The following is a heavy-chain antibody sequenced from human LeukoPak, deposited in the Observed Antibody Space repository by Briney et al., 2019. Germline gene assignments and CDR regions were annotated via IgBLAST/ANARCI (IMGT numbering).Heavy chain of an antibody. CDR2: INHNGNVN. D-gene: IGHD1-26*01. V-gene: IGHV3-7*01. J-gene: IGHJ4*02. CDR1: GFTFSSYW. Sequence: GGSLRLSCAASGFTFSSYWMNWARQAPGKGLEWVASINHNGNVNYYVDSVKGRFTISRDNSKNTLYLQMNSLRAEDTAVYYCARDRWELLFDYWGQGTLVTVSS. CDR3: ARDRWELLFDY.